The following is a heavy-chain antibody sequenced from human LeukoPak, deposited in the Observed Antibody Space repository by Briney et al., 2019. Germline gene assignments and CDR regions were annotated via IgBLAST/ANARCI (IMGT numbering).Heavy chain of an antibody. V-gene: IGHV3-23*01. D-gene: IGHD6-25*01. CDR2: FIGSGSRT. Sequence: SFIGSGSRTYYAGSVKGRFTISRDNSKNTLYLQMNRLRAEDTAIYYCAKDPSGGWPYYFEYWGQGTLVTVSS. J-gene: IGHJ4*02. CDR3: AKDPSGGWPYYFEY.